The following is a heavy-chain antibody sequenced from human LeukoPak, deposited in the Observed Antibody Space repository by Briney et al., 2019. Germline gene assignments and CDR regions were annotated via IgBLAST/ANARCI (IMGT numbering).Heavy chain of an antibody. V-gene: IGHV3-7*01. CDR1: GFTFSSYW. D-gene: IGHD1-1*01. CDR2: IKQDGSEK. J-gene: IGHJ6*03. Sequence: PGGSLRLSCAASGFTFSSYWMSWVRQAPGEGLEWVANIKQDGSEKYHVDSVKGRFTISRDNAKNSLYLQMNSLRAEDTAVYYCARCWNPLDCYYYYMDVWGKGTTVTVSS. CDR3: ARCWNPLDCYYYYMDV.